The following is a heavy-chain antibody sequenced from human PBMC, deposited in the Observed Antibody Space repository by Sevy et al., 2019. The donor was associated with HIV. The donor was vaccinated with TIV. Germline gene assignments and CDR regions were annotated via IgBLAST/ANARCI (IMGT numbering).Heavy chain of an antibody. CDR1: GDSISSYY. CDR2: IHYSGST. Sequence: SETLSLTCTVSGDSISSYYWSWMRQPPGKGLEWIGYIHYSGSTNYNPSLKSRVTISVDTSKSQFSLNLNSVTAADTAVYYCARLYDPRGRMEFDPWGQGTLVTVSS. V-gene: IGHV4-59*01. CDR3: ARLYDPRGRMEFDP. D-gene: IGHD3-3*01. J-gene: IGHJ5*02.